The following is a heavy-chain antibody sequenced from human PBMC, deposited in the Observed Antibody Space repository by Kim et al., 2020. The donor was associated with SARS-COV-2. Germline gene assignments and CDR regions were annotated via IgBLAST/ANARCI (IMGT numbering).Heavy chain of an antibody. CDR2: VNAGNSNT. J-gene: IGHJ4*02. Sequence: ASVKVSCKPSGYTFTSYAIHWVRQAPGQSLEWMGWVNAGNSNTKHSQKFQGRVTITRDTSASTAYMELSNLRSEDTAVYYCARGIKQVALDFWGQGSLVTVSS. D-gene: IGHD6-13*01. V-gene: IGHV1-3*01. CDR1: GYTFTSYA. CDR3: ARGIKQVALDF.